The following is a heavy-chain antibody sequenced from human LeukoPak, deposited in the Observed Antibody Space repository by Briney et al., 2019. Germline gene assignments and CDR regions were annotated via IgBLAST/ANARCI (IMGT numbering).Heavy chain of an antibody. V-gene: IGHV3-53*01. CDR3: ARGFIGPIPIDY. D-gene: IGHD2-21*01. J-gene: IGHJ4*01. CDR1: GFVVSSNY. CDR2: MYSDNNI. Sequence: GGSLRLSCAASGFVVSSNYLAWVRQAPGEGLEWVSFMYSDNNIYYADSVKGRFTISRDNSKNTFYLQMNSLRVEDTAIYYCARGFIGPIPIDYWGQGNLGNGSS.